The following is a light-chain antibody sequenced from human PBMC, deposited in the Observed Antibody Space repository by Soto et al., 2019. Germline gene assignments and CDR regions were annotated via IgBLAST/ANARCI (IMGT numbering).Light chain of an antibody. V-gene: IGLV2-8*01. CDR2: EVS. J-gene: IGLJ1*01. CDR1: SRDVGNYAY. CDR3: NSPRGSNNYV. Sequence: QSVLAQPPSASGSPGQSGTISCTGTSRDVGNYAYVSWYQQHPGKAPKLIIDEVSYRPSGVPDRFSGSQSGNTASLTVSGLQAEDEADYYCNSPRGSNNYVFRTGTKVTVL.